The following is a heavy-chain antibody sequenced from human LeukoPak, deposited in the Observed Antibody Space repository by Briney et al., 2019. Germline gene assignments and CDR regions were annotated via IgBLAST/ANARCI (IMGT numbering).Heavy chain of an antibody. CDR3: ARGQWFRAF. CDR2: IYYSGST. CDR1: GGSISSYY. J-gene: IGHJ4*02. Sequence: KTSETLSLTCTASGGSISSYYWSWIRQPPGKGLEWIGYIYYSGSTNYNPSLKSRVTISVDTSKNQFSLKMNSVTAADTAVYYCARGQWFRAFWSRGTPVTVSS. V-gene: IGHV4-59*12. D-gene: IGHD3-10*01.